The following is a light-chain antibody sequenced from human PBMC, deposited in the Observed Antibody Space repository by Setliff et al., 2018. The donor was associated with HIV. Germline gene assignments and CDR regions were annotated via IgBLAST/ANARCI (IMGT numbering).Light chain of an antibody. CDR1: SSNFGTGFD. CDR3: QSYDSSLSAYV. J-gene: IGLJ1*01. CDR2: GNI. V-gene: IGLV1-40*01. Sequence: QSVLTQPPSVSGAPGQRVTISCTGSSSNFGTGFDVHWYQQLPGTAPKLLIYGNINRPSGVPDRFSGSKSGTSASLAITGLQAEDEADYYCQSYDSSLSAYVFGTGTKGTVL.